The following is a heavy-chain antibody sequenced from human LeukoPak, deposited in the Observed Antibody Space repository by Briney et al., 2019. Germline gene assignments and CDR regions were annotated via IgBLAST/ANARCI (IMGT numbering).Heavy chain of an antibody. J-gene: IGHJ4*02. D-gene: IGHD3-22*01. V-gene: IGHV3-30*18. CDR2: LSYDGTFK. CDR3: AKVADYYDSSGRFTYYFDY. CDR1: GFTFSSFG. Sequence: GRSLRLSCAASGFTFSSFGMHWVRQAPGKGLEWVVVLSYDGTFKYYADSVKGRFTISRDNSRDTLYLQMNSLRAEDTAVYYCAKVADYYDSSGRFTYYFDYWGQGTLVTVSS.